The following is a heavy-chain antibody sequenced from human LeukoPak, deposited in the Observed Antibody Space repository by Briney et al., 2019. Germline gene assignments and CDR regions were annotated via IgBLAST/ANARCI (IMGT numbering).Heavy chain of an antibody. CDR2: VHSSGST. CDR3: ARLAPGNYDILTGDPKVVFDY. J-gene: IGHJ4*02. V-gene: IGHV4-59*01. D-gene: IGHD3-9*01. CDR1: GGPISSFF. Sequence: ASETLSLTCTVSGGPISSFFWSWIRQPPGKGLEWIGYVHSSGSTKYNPSLKSRLIISVDMSKNQFSLKLRSVSVADTAVYYCARLAPGNYDILTGDPKVVFDYWGQGALVTVSS.